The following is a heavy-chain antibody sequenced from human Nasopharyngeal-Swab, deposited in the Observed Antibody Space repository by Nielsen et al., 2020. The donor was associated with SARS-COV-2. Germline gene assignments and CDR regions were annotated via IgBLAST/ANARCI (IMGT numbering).Heavy chain of an antibody. V-gene: IGHV3-15*01. CDR2: IKSKTDGGTT. CDR3: TTVLRFLEWLYYFDY. Sequence: GGSLRLSCAASGLTFSNAWMSWVRQAPGKGLEWVGRIKSKTDGGTTDYAAPVKGRFTISRDDSKNTLYLQMNSLKTEDTAVYYCTTVLRFLEWLYYFDYWGQGTLVTVSS. D-gene: IGHD3-3*01. CDR1: GLTFSNAW. J-gene: IGHJ4*02.